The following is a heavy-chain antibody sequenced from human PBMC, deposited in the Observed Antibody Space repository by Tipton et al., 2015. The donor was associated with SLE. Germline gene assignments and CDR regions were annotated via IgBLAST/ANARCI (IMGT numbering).Heavy chain of an antibody. Sequence: QLVQSGAEVKKPGASVKVSCKASGYTFTGYYMHWVRQAPGQGLEWMGWINPNSGGTNYAQKFQGRVTLTRDTSTNTVYMELRSLRSEDTAVYYCARGRRGSGYSGDAFDIWGPGTMVTVAS. J-gene: IGHJ3*02. CDR2: INPNSGGT. CDR3: ARGRRGSGYSGDAFDI. V-gene: IGHV1-2*02. CDR1: GYTFTGYY. D-gene: IGHD3-22*01.